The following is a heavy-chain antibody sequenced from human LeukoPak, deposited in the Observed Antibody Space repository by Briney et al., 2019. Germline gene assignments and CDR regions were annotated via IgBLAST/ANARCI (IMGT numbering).Heavy chain of an antibody. J-gene: IGHJ6*03. Sequence: ASVKVSCKASGYTFTGYYMHWVRQAPGQGLEWMGWINPNSGGTNYAQKFQGRVTMTRDTSISTAYMELSRLRSDDTAVYYCARFKYVDIVAMSPPGDYYYYMGVWGKGTTVTVSS. D-gene: IGHD5-12*01. CDR2: INPNSGGT. CDR1: GYTFTGYY. V-gene: IGHV1-2*02. CDR3: ARFKYVDIVAMSPPGDYYYYMGV.